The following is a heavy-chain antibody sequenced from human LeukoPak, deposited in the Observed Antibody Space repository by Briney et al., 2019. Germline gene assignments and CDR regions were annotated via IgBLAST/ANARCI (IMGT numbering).Heavy chain of an antibody. D-gene: IGHD2-2*01. V-gene: IGHV4-34*01. J-gene: IGHJ3*02. CDR1: GGSFSGYY. CDR2: INHSGST. Sequence: SETLSLTCAVYGGSFSGYYWSWIRQPPGRGLEWIGEINHSGSTNYNPSLKSRVTISVDTSKNQFSLKLSSVTAADTAVYYCATNHGYCSSTSCHDDAFDIWGQGTVVTVSS. CDR3: ATNHGYCSSTSCHDDAFDI.